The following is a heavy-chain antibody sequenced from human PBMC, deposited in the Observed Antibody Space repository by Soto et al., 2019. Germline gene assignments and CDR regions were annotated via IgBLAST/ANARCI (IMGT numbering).Heavy chain of an antibody. CDR3: ARDLKYCSGGSCYSPYYGIDV. J-gene: IGHJ6*02. D-gene: IGHD2-15*01. CDR1: GYTFTGYY. CDR2: INPNSGGT. V-gene: IGHV1-2*04. Sequence: QVQLVQSRAEVKKPGASVKVSCKASGYTFTGYYMHWVRQAPGQGLEWMGWINPNSGGTNYAQKFQGWVTMTRDTSISTAYMELSRLRSDDTAVYYCARDLKYCSGGSCYSPYYGIDVLGQGTTVTVSS.